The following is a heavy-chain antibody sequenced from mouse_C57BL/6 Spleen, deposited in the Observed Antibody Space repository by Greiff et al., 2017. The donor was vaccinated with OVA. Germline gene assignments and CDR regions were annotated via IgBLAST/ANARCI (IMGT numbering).Heavy chain of an antibody. J-gene: IGHJ3*01. CDR2: ISSGGSYT. V-gene: IGHV5-6*01. CDR1: GFTFSSYG. CDR3: ARHGGAWFAY. Sequence: VQLQQSGGDLVKPGGSLKLSCAASGFTFSSYGMSWVRQTPDKRLEWVATISSGGSYTSYPDSVKGRFNISRDNAKNTLYLQMSSLKSEDTAMYYCARHGGAWFAYWGQGTLVTVSA.